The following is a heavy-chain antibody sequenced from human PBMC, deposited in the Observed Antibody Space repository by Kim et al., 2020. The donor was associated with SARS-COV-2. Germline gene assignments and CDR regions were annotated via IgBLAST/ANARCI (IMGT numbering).Heavy chain of an antibody. CDR3: AKAGQRLVWGYFDY. CDR2: ISAGGDRT. CDR1: GFTFSSYA. J-gene: IGHJ4*02. Sequence: GGSLRLSCTVSGFTFSSYAMTWVRQAPGKGLEWVSGISAGGDRTYYADSVKGRFTISRENSKNTLYLQITTLSAEDTALYYCAKAGQRLVWGYFDYWGQGTLVTVSS. V-gene: IGHV3-23*01. D-gene: IGHD6-13*01.